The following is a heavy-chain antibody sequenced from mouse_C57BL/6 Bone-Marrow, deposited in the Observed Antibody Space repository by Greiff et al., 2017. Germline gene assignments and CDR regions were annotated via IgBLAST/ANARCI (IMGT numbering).Heavy chain of an antibody. CDR3: ARQRGYYYGSSPWFAY. V-gene: IGHV5-6*01. CDR2: ISSGGSYT. CDR1: GFTFSSYG. D-gene: IGHD1-1*01. J-gene: IGHJ3*01. Sequence: EVKVVESGGDLVKPGGSLKLSCAASGFTFSSYGMSWVRQTPDKRLEWVATISSGGSYTYYPDSVKGRFTIARDNAKNTLYLQMSSLKSEDTAMYYCARQRGYYYGSSPWFAYWGQGTLVTVSA.